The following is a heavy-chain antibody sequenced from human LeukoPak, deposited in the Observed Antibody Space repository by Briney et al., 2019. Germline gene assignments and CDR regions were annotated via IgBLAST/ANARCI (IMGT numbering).Heavy chain of an antibody. Sequence: GGSLRLSCAASGFTFDDYTMHWVRQAPGKGLEWVSLISWDGGSTYYADSVKGRFTISRDNAKNSLYLQMNSLRAEDTAVYYCARDPSSPSIAAAGPHFDYWGQGTLVTVSS. CDR3: ARDPSSPSIAAAGPHFDY. V-gene: IGHV3-43*01. CDR2: ISWDGGST. J-gene: IGHJ4*02. D-gene: IGHD6-13*01. CDR1: GFTFDDYT.